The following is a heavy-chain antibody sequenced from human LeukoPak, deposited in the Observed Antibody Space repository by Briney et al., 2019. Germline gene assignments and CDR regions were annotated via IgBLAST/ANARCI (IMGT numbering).Heavy chain of an antibody. D-gene: IGHD3-16*02. CDR1: GYTFTSYD. J-gene: IGHJ4*02. CDR3: ARAFAPYYDYVWGNYRYRSFDY. Sequence: ASVKVSCKASGYTFTSYDIHWVRQATGQGLEWMGWMNPSSGNTGYAQKFQGRVTMTRNTSISTAYMELSSLRSEDTAVYYCARAFAPYYDYVWGNYRYRSFDYWGQGTLVTVSS. CDR2: MNPSSGNT. V-gene: IGHV1-8*01.